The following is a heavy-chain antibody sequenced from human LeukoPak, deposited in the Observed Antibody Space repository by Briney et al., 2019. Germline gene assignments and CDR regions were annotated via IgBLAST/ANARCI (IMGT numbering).Heavy chain of an antibody. CDR1: GFTFSNAW. J-gene: IGHJ4*02. CDR3: TGRYDYVWGSYRSHFDY. V-gene: IGHV3-15*01. D-gene: IGHD3-16*02. CDR2: IKSKTDGGTT. Sequence: GGSLRLSCAASGFTFSNAWMSWVRQAPGKGLEWVGRIKSKTDGGTTDYAAPVKGRFTISRDDSKNTLYLEMNSLKTEDTAVYYCTGRYDYVWGSYRSHFDYWGQGTLVTVSS.